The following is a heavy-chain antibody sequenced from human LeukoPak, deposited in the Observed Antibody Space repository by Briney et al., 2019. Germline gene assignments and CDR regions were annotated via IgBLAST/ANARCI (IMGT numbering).Heavy chain of an antibody. CDR1: GGSISSYY. V-gene: IGHV4-59*01. CDR3: ARGGFSSNWAFDY. Sequence: SETLSLTCTVSGGSISSYYWSWIRQPPGKGLEWIGYIYYSGSTNYNPSLKSRVTISVDTSKNQFPLKLSSVTAADTAVYYCARGGFSSNWAFDYWGQGTLVTVSS. J-gene: IGHJ4*02. D-gene: IGHD6-13*01. CDR2: IYYSGST.